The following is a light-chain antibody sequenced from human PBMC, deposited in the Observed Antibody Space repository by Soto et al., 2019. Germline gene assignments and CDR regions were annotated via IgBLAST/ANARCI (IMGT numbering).Light chain of an antibody. CDR3: QHRSDWPPWT. CDR1: QSVLSY. V-gene: IGKV3-11*01. J-gene: IGKJ1*01. Sequence: EIVLTQSPATLSLSPGERATLSCRASQSVLSYLAWYQQKPGQAPRLLIYEASNRATGVPVRFSGSGSGTDFTLTISSLEPEDFAVYFCQHRSDWPPWTFGQGTKVEIK. CDR2: EAS.